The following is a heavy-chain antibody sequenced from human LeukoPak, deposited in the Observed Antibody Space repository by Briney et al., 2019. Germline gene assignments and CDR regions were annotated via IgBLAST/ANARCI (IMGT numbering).Heavy chain of an antibody. V-gene: IGHV4-30-2*01. CDR1: GGSISSGGYY. J-gene: IGHJ3*02. D-gene: IGHD3-3*01. Sequence: SQTLSLTCTVSGGSISSGGYYWSWIRQPPGKGLEWIGYIYHSGSTYYNPSLKSRVTISVDRSKNQFSLKLSSVTAADTAVYCCARMYYDFWSGYYSTKDDAFDIWGQGTMVTVSS. CDR3: ARMYYDFWSGYYSTKDDAFDI. CDR2: IYHSGST.